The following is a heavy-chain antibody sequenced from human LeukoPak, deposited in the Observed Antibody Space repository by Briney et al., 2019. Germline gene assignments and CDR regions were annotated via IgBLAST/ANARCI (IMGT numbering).Heavy chain of an antibody. J-gene: IGHJ4*02. Sequence: PSETLSLTCTVSGGSISSYYWSWIRQPPGKGLEWIGYIYYSGSTNYNPSLKSRVTISVDTSKNQFSLKLSSVTAADTAVYYCARWVRGYARLPDVFDYWGQGTLVTVSS. D-gene: IGHD5-12*01. CDR1: GGSISSYY. CDR3: ARWVRGYARLPDVFDY. V-gene: IGHV4-59*01. CDR2: IYYSGST.